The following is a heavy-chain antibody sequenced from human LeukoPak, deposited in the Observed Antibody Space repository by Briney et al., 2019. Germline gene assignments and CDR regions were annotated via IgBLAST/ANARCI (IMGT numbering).Heavy chain of an antibody. D-gene: IGHD6-19*01. CDR2: ISSSSSYI. Sequence: PGGSLRLSCAASGFTFSSYSMNWVRQASGKGLEWVSSISSSSSYIHYADSVKGRFTISRDNAKNSLYLQMNSLRAEDTAVYYCARDRRLVEGGFYLYYGMDVWGQGTTVTVSS. J-gene: IGHJ6*02. CDR1: GFTFSSYS. V-gene: IGHV3-21*01. CDR3: ARDRRLVEGGFYLYYGMDV.